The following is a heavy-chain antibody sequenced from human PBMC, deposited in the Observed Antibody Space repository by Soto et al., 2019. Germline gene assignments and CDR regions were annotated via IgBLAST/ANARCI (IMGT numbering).Heavy chain of an antibody. J-gene: IGHJ4*02. D-gene: IGHD3-22*01. CDR2: ISDSSDSM. CDR3: ARETVADSSRYSFYD. CDR1: DGSISTYY. Sequence: ETLSLTCAVSDGSISTYYWSWVRQAPGKGLEWVSYISDSSDSMYYADSVKGRFTISRDNAKNSLYLQMNSLRAEDTAVYYCARETVADSSRYSFYDWGEGSLVTVSS. V-gene: IGHV3-48*01.